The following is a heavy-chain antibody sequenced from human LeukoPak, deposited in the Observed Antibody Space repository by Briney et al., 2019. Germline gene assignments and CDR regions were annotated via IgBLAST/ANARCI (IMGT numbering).Heavy chain of an antibody. Sequence: PGGSLRLSCAASGFTFSSYAMSWVRQAPGKGLEWVANIKQDGSEKYYVDSVKGRFTISRDNAKNSLYLQMNSLRAEDTAVYYCARDRTPTNYYDSSGYFDYWGQGTLVTVSS. CDR1: GFTFSSYA. V-gene: IGHV3-7*01. CDR2: IKQDGSEK. J-gene: IGHJ4*02. CDR3: ARDRTPTNYYDSSGYFDY. D-gene: IGHD3-22*01.